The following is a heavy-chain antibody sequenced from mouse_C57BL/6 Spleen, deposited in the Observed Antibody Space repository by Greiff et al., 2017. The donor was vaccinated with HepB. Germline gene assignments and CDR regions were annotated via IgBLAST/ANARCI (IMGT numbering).Heavy chain of an antibody. CDR1: GYTFTDHT. J-gene: IGHJ3*01. CDR3: ARGGVDYDDDEGAWFVY. Sequence: VQLQHSDAELVKPGASVKISCKVSGYTFTDHTIHWMKQRPEQGLEWIGYIYPRDGSTKYNEKFKGKATLTADKSSSTAYMQLNSLTSEDPAVYFCARGGVDYDDDEGAWFVYWGQGTLVTVAA. D-gene: IGHD2-4*01. V-gene: IGHV1-78*01. CDR2: IYPRDGST.